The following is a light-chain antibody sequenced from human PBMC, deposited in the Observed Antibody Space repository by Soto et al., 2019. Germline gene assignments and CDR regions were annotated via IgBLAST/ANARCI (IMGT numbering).Light chain of an antibody. CDR3: QQYNSYPWT. CDR1: QSISSW. J-gene: IGKJ1*01. Sequence: DIQMTQSPSTLSASVGDRVTITCRASQSISSWLAWYQQKPGKAPKLLIYKASSLESGVPSRFSGSGSGTEFTLTISILQPYDFATYYCQQYNSYPWTFGQGTKVEIK. V-gene: IGKV1-5*03. CDR2: KAS.